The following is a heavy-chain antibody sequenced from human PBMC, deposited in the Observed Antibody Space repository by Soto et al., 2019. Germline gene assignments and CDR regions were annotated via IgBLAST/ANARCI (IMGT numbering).Heavy chain of an antibody. D-gene: IGHD6-19*01. V-gene: IGHV3-66*01. CDR1: GLTVTSNY. Sequence: GGSLRLSCAASGLTVTSNYMGWVRQAPGKGLECVSMIYSGGNTYYADSVEGRVTISRDNSKNMLYLQMNSLSAEDTAVYYCANSGYNSDWSAFDVWGQGTMVTVSS. CDR2: IYSGGNT. J-gene: IGHJ3*01. CDR3: ANSGYNSDWSAFDV.